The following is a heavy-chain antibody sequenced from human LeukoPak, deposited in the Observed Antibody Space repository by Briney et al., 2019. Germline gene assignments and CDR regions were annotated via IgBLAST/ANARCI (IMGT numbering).Heavy chain of an antibody. CDR2: NYPGDSDT. CDR3: ARSLITIFGVADY. CDR1: GYSFTSYW. J-gene: IGHJ4*02. Sequence: GESLKISCKGSGYSFTSYWIGWVRQMPGKGLEWMGINYPGDSDTRYSPSFQGQVTISADKSISTAYLQWSSLKASGTAMYYCARSLITIFGVADYWGQGTLVTVSS. V-gene: IGHV5-51*01. D-gene: IGHD3-3*01.